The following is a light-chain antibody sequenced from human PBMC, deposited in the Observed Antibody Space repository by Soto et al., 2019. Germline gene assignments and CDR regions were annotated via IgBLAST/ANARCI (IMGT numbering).Light chain of an antibody. CDR2: EVN. J-gene: IGLJ7*01. CDR3: SSYAGCKYAV. Sequence: QSVLTQTPSASGSPGQSVTISCTGTGRDVGGYNYVSWYQQHPGKAPPLMIYEVNKRPSGVPDRFSGSKSGNTASLPVSGLQAEYEADSYCSSYAGCKYAVCGGGTQLTVL. V-gene: IGLV2-8*01. CDR1: GRDVGGYNY.